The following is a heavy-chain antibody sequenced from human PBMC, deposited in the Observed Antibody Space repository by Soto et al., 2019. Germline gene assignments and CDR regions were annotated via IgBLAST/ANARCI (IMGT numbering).Heavy chain of an antibody. D-gene: IGHD3-10*01. CDR1: GYSFTTYW. V-gene: IGHV5-51*01. Sequence: PGESLRISCKDSGYSFTTYWIDWVRQMPGKGLEWVGIIYPGDSDTRYSPSFEGHVTISVDKSISTAFLQWNSLKASDNAIYYCARHSTSAPKDYWGQGTLVIVS. CDR2: IYPGDSDT. J-gene: IGHJ4*01. CDR3: ARHSTSAPKDY.